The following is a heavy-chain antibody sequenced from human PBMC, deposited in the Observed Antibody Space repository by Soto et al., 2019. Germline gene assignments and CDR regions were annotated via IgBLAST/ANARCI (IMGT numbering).Heavy chain of an antibody. CDR2: ISGSGGST. D-gene: IGHD3-3*01. CDR1: GFTFSSYA. J-gene: IGHJ4*02. CDR3: ATYDFWSGYFSLYDY. Sequence: EVQLLESGGGLVQPGGSLRLSCAASGFTFSSYAMSWVRQAPGKGLEWVSAISGSGGSTYYADSVKGRFTISRDNSKNTLHLQMNILRAEDTSVYYCATYDFWSGYFSLYDYWGQGTLVTVSS. V-gene: IGHV3-23*01.